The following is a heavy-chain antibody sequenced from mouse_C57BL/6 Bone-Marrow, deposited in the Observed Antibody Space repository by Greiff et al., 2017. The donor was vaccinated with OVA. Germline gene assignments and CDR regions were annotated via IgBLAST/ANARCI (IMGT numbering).Heavy chain of an antibody. V-gene: IGHV1-64*01. D-gene: IGHD1-1*01. CDR2: IHPNSGST. CDR3: AREGTTVEPLDY. CDR1: GYTFTSYW. Sequence: QVQLQQPGAELVKPGASVKLSCKASGYTFTSYWMHWVKQRPGQGLEWIGMIHPNSGSTNYNEKFKSKAPLTVDKSSSTAYMQLSSLTSEDSAVYYCAREGTTVEPLDYWGQGTTLTVSS. J-gene: IGHJ2*01.